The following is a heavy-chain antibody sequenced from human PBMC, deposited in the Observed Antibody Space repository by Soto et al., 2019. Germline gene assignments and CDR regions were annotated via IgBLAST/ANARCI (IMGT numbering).Heavy chain of an antibody. J-gene: IGHJ4*02. CDR1: GGTFNTYA. CDR2: ISPMFGAA. D-gene: IGHD3-10*01. CDR3: AREVQVHTPAFVY. V-gene: IGHV1-69*19. Sequence: QVQLVQSGAEMKKPGSSVKVSCQSSGGTFNTYAMNWVRQAPGQGPEWVGDISPMFGAANYAPKFQGRGTITADESTGTSYMKLSSLTSEDTALYFCAREVQVHTPAFVYWGQGTLVTVSS.